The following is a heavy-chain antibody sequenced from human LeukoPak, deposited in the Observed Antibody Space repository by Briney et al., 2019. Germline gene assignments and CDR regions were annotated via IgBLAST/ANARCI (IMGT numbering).Heavy chain of an antibody. D-gene: IGHD4-23*01. CDR3: ARSERVVTVDWFDP. CDR2: ISAYNGNT. J-gene: IGHJ5*02. V-gene: IGHV1-18*01. CDR1: GYTFTSYG. Sequence: GASVKVSCKASGYTFTSYGISWVRQAPGQGVEWRGWISAYNGNTNYAQKLQGRVTMTTDTSTSTAYMELRSLRSDDTAVYYCARSERVVTVDWFDPWGQGTLVTVSS.